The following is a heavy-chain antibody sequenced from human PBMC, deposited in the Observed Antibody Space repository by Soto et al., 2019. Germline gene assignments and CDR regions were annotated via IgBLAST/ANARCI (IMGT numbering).Heavy chain of an antibody. J-gene: IGHJ5*02. Sequence: ASETLSLTCAVSGGSVTNDKWWGWVRQPPGKGLEWIGEVHQTGRTNYIPSLMSRVSISMDKSKNQFSLKLSSVTAADTAVFYFARANYYGSGTPYTNWFDPWGQGTLVTVSS. CDR2: VHQTGRT. CDR1: GGSVTNDKW. V-gene: IGHV4-4*02. CDR3: ARANYYGSGTPYTNWFDP. D-gene: IGHD3-10*01.